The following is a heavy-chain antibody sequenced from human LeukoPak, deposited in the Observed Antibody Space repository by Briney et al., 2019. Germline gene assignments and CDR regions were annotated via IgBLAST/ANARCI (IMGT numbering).Heavy chain of an antibody. Sequence: GGSLRLSCAASGITVIDSYLSWVRQAPGKGLEWVSVIYSGGATYYADPVKGRFTISRESSTNTVYLQMNNLRAEDTAVYYCARDNPHYTGSGMADYWGQGTLVTVSS. D-gene: IGHD3-10*01. J-gene: IGHJ4*02. CDR1: GITVIDSY. CDR3: ARDNPHYTGSGMADY. CDR2: IYSGGAT. V-gene: IGHV3-66*01.